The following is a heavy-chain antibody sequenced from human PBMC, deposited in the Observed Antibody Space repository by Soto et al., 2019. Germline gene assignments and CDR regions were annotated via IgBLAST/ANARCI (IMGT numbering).Heavy chain of an antibody. Sequence: QVQLVQSGAEVKKPGASVKVSCKASGYTFTGDRMHWVRQAPGQRLEWMGWINAGSGKTPYSQRFQGRVTIPRDTSAGTDYMELSSLTSEDTAVYYCARDRDCSFDYRGQGTLVTVSS. CDR1: GYTFTGDR. CDR3: ARDRDCSFDY. J-gene: IGHJ4*02. V-gene: IGHV1-3*01. D-gene: IGHD2-21*02. CDR2: INAGSGKT.